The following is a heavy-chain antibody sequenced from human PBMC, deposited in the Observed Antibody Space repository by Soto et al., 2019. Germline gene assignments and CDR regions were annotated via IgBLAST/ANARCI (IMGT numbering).Heavy chain of an antibody. CDR3: ARVMGGQWLVNYGMDV. D-gene: IGHD6-19*01. V-gene: IGHV1-2*04. J-gene: IGHJ6*02. CDR2: INPNSGGT. Sequence: QVQLVQSGAEVKKPGASVKVSCKASGYTFTGYYMHWVRQAPGQGLEWMGWINPNSGGTNYAQKFQGWVTMTRDTSISTAYMELSRLRSDDTAVYYCARVMGGQWLVNYGMDVWGQGTTVTVSS. CDR1: GYTFTGYY.